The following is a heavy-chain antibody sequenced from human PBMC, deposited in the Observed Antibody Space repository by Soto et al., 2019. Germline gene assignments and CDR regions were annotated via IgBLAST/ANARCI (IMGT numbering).Heavy chain of an antibody. V-gene: IGHV1-69*02. Sequence: SVKVSCKASGGTFSSYTISWVRQAPGQGLEWMGRIIPILGIANYAQKFQGRVTITADKSTSTAYMELSSLRSEDTAVYYCARDYSGYGQYAFDIWGQGTMVTVSS. CDR1: GGTFSSYT. CDR2: IIPILGIA. D-gene: IGHD5-12*01. J-gene: IGHJ3*02. CDR3: ARDYSGYGQYAFDI.